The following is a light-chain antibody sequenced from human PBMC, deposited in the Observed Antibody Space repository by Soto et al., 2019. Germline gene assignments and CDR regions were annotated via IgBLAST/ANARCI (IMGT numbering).Light chain of an antibody. Sequence: QPVLTQSPSASASLGASVKLTCTLSSGHSRYAIAWHHQQPEKGPRYLMKLNSDGSHSKGDGLPDRFSGSSSGAERYLTISSLQSEDGADDYCQTWGTGTVVFGGGTQLTVL. J-gene: IGLJ2*01. V-gene: IGLV4-69*01. CDR3: QTWGTGTVV. CDR2: LNSDGSH. CDR1: SGHSRYA.